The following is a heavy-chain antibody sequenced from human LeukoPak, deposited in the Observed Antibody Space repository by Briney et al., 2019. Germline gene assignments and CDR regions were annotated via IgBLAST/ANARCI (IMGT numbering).Heavy chain of an antibody. Sequence: SETLSLTCTVSGGSISNYYWSWIRQPPGKELEWIGYTYHSGSTNYNPSLKSRVTISVDTSKNQFSLKLSSVTAADTAVYYCARNADDSSSYPYFDYWGQGTLVTVSS. CDR3: ARNADDSSSYPYFDY. D-gene: IGHD3-22*01. CDR1: GGSISNYY. CDR2: TYHSGST. J-gene: IGHJ4*02. V-gene: IGHV4-59*01.